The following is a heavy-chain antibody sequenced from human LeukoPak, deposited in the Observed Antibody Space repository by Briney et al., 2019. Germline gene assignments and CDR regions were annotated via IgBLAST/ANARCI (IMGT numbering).Heavy chain of an antibody. Sequence: TSETLSLTCTVSGGSISSSTDYWGWIRQPPGKGLEWIGSIYYSGSTYYNPSLKSRVTMSVDTPKNQFSLKMSSVTAADTAVYYCARTPEVVGWFDPWGQGTLDTVSS. V-gene: IGHV4-39*01. J-gene: IGHJ5*02. CDR3: ARTPEVVGWFDP. CDR1: GGSISSSTDY. CDR2: IYYSGST.